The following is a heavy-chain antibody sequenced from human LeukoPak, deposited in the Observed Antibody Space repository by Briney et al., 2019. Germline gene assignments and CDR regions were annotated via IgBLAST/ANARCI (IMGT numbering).Heavy chain of an antibody. Sequence: AASVKVSCKASGYTFTSHYIHWVRQPPGQGLEWMGWINPNSGGTNYAQKFQGRVTMTRDTSINSAYMELRRLRSDDTAVYYCARDGNCSGGSCSLGYWGQGTLVTVSS. D-gene: IGHD2-15*01. J-gene: IGHJ4*02. CDR2: INPNSGGT. CDR3: ARDGNCSGGSCSLGY. CDR1: GYTFTSHY. V-gene: IGHV1-2*02.